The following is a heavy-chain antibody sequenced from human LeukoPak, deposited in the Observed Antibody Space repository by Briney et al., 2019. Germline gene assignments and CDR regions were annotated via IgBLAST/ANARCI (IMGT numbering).Heavy chain of an antibody. CDR3: AIRRSHDFCSGLNDY. D-gene: IGHD3-3*01. CDR2: MNPNSGNT. CDR1: GYTFTSYD. V-gene: IGHV1-8*01. J-gene: IGHJ4*02. Sequence: ASVKVSCRASGYTFTSYDINGVRQATGQGLEWMGWMNPNSGNTGYAQKFQGRVTMTRNTSISTAYMELSSLRSEDTAVYYCAIRRSHDFCSGLNDYWGRGTLVTVSS.